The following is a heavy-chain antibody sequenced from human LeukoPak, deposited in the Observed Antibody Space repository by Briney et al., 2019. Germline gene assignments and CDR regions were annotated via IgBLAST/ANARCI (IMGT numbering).Heavy chain of an antibody. D-gene: IGHD1-1*01. CDR3: ARDPKSTGIFFGGTAWFDP. V-gene: IGHV3-7*01. Sequence: GGSLRLSCAAPGFTFSSYWMSWVRQAPGKGLEWVANIKQDGSEKYYVGSVKGRFTISRDNAKNSLYLQMNSLRAEDTAVYYCARDPKSTGIFFGGTAWFDPWGQGTLVTVSS. CDR1: GFTFSSYW. CDR2: IKQDGSEK. J-gene: IGHJ5*02.